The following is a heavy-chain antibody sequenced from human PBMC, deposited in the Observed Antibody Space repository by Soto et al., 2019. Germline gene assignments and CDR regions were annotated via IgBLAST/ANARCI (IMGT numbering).Heavy chain of an antibody. CDR3: ARHGGGPDYGDYDIWYFDL. CDR1: GGSISSSSYY. V-gene: IGHV4-39*01. Sequence: PSETLSLTCTVSGGSISSSSYYWGWIRQPPGKGLEWIGSIYYSGSTYYNPSLKSRVTISVDTSKNQFSLKLSSVTAADTAVYYCARHGGGPDYGDYDIWYFDLWGRGTLVTVSS. J-gene: IGHJ2*01. D-gene: IGHD4-17*01. CDR2: IYYSGST.